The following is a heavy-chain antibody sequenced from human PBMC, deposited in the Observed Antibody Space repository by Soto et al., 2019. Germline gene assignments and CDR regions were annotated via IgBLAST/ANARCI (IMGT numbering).Heavy chain of an antibody. J-gene: IGHJ6*03. V-gene: IGHV1-8*01. CDR1: GYTFTSYD. CDR2: MNPNSGNT. Sequence: ASVKVSCKASGYTFTSYDTNWVRQATGQGLEWMGWMNPNSGNTGYAQKFQGRVTMTRNTSISTAYMELSSLRSEDTAVYYCARGPGLRYFDWGNGYYYYYMDVWGKGTTVTVSS. CDR3: ARGPGLRYFDWGNGYYYYYMDV. D-gene: IGHD3-9*01.